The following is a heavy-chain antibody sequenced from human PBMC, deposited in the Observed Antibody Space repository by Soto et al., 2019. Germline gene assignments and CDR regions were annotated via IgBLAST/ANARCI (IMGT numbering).Heavy chain of an antibody. CDR2: ISYDGSNK. D-gene: IGHD6-13*01. J-gene: IGHJ4*02. CDR1: GFTFSSYA. V-gene: IGHV3-30-3*01. CDR3: ARDNHSSSWYVSYFDY. Sequence: SGGSLRLSCAASGFTFSSYAMHWVRQAPGKGLEWVAVISYDGSNKYYADSVKGRFTISRDNSKNTLYLQMNSLRAEDTAVYYCARDNHSSSWYVSYFDYWGQGTLVTVSS.